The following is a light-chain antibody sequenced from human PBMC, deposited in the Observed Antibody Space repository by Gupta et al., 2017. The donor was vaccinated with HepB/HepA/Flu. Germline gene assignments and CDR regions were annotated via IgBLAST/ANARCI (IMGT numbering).Light chain of an antibody. CDR3: LQSYSVPWT. Sequence: DIQMTQSPSSLSASVGDRVTITCRASQSISSYLNWYQQKPGKAPKLLIYTASSLQSGLPSRFSGSGSGTDFTLTINMLQPEDFATYYCLQSYSVPWTFGQGTKVEIK. CDR1: QSISSY. J-gene: IGKJ1*01. V-gene: IGKV1-39*01. CDR2: TAS.